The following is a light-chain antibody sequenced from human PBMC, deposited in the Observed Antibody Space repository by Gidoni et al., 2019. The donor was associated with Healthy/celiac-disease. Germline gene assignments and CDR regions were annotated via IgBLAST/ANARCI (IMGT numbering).Light chain of an antibody. CDR1: QSISSY. CDR2: AAS. CDR3: QQSYSTLYT. J-gene: IGKJ2*01. Sequence: DIQMTQSPSSLSASVGDRVTITCRASQSISSYLNWYQQKPGKAPKLLIYAASSLQSGVPSRFSGSGSGTEFTLTISSLQPEDFATYYCQQSYSTLYTFXXXTKLEIK. V-gene: IGKV1-39*01.